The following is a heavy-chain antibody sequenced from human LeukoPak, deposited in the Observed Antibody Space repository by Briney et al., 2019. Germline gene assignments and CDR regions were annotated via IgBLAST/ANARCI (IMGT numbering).Heavy chain of an antibody. D-gene: IGHD3-10*01. CDR3: ARAADGSGSYYNYYYMDV. CDR1: GYTFTSYY. J-gene: IGHJ6*03. Sequence: ASVKVSCKASGYTFTSYYMHWVRQAPGQGLEWMGIINPSGGSTSYAQKFQGRVTMTRDMSTSTVYMELSSLRSEDTAVYYCARAADGSGSYYNYYYMDVWGKGTTVTISS. V-gene: IGHV1-46*01. CDR2: INPSGGST.